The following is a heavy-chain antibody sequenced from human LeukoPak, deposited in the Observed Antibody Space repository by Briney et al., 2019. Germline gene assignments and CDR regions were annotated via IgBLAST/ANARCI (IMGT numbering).Heavy chain of an antibody. Sequence: SETLSLTCSVSGGSVSSGISYWSWIRQPPGEGLEWIAYISDSGGSDYNPSLRGRVTISLDTSKNQFSLKLSSVTAADTAVYYCARDRPPGLTAPWGQGTLVTVSS. J-gene: IGHJ5*02. CDR1: GGSVSSGISY. CDR3: ARDRPPGLTAP. V-gene: IGHV4-61*01. D-gene: IGHD1-14*01. CDR2: ISDSGGS.